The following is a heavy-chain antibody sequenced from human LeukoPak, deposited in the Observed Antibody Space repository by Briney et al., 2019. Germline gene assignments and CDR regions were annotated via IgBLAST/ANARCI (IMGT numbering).Heavy chain of an antibody. CDR2: ISTSSSYI. D-gene: IGHD6-19*01. CDR3: ARQQWLDGAYYDY. J-gene: IGHJ4*02. V-gene: IGHV3-21*01. Sequence: GGSLRLSCAASGFTFSGSTMNWVRQAPGKGLEWVSFISTSSSYIYYADSVRGRFTISRDNAKNSLYLQMNSLRAEDTAVYYCARQQWLDGAYYDYWGQGTLVTVSS. CDR1: GFTFSGST.